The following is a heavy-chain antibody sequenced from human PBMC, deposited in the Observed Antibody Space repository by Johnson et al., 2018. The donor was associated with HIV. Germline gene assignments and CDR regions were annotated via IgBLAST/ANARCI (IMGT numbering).Heavy chain of an antibody. V-gene: IGHV3-NL1*01. CDR2: ISWNGGST. D-gene: IGHD3-3*01. CDR1: GFTFSSYD. J-gene: IGHJ3*02. Sequence: QVQLVESGGGVVQPGGSLRLSCAASGFTFSSYDMHWVRQAPGKGLEWVSGISWNGGSTGYANSVKCRFTISRDNSKNTLYLQMNSLRAEDTAVYYCARAYYTFWSGYDAFDIWGQGTMVTVSS. CDR3: ARAYYTFWSGYDAFDI.